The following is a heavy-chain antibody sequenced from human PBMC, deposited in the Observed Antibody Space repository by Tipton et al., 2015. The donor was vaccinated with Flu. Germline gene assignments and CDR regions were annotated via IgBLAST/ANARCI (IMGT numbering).Heavy chain of an antibody. CDR2: VRSKTYNYAT. CDR1: GFTFGGSG. CDR3: TTHVDTDALDI. J-gene: IGHJ3*02. V-gene: IGHV3-73*01. D-gene: IGHD2-15*01. Sequence: SLRLSCAASGFTFGGSGVHWIRQASGKGLEWVGHVRSKTYNYATAYGASVKGRFSISRDDSKSTAYLQMNSLKTEDTAVYYCTTHVDTDALDIWGQGTMVTVSS.